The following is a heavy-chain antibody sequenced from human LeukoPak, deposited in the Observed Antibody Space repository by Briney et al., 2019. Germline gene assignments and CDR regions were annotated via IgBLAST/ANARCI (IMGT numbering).Heavy chain of an antibody. V-gene: IGHV1-8*01. CDR3: ARGRYCSSTSCYAYYMDV. J-gene: IGHJ6*03. CDR2: MNPNSGNT. Sequence: ASVKVSCKASGYTFTSYDINWVRQATGQGLEWMGWMNPNSGNTGYAQKFQGRVTMTRNTSISTAYMGLSSLRSEDTAVYYCARGRYCSSTSCYAYYMDVWGKGTTVTVSS. D-gene: IGHD2-2*01. CDR1: GYTFTSYD.